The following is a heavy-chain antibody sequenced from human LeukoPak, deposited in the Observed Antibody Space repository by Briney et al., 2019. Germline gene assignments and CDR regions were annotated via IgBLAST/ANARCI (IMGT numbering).Heavy chain of an antibody. J-gene: IGHJ3*02. CDR1: GGSISSGGYY. Sequence: PSETLSLTCTVSGGSISSGGYYWSWIRQHPGNGLEWIGYIYYSGSTYYNPSLKSRVTISVDTSKNQFSLKLSSVTAADTAVYYCASSYYYDSSGSYGDAFDIWGQGTMVTVSS. CDR2: IYYSGST. V-gene: IGHV4-31*03. CDR3: ASSYYYDSSGSYGDAFDI. D-gene: IGHD3-22*01.